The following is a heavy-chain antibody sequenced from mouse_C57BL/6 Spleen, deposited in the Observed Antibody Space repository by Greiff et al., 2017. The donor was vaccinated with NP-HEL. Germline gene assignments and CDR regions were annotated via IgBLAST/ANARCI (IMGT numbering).Heavy chain of an antibody. CDR3: VRSNYGLYYFDY. V-gene: IGHV1-72*01. Sequence: QVQLQQSGAELVKPGASVQLSCKASGYTFTSYWMHWVKQRPGRGLEWIGRIDPNSGGTRYNEKFKSKATLTVDKPSSTAYMQLSSLTSEDSAVYYCVRSNYGLYYFDYWGQGTTLTVAS. D-gene: IGHD1-1*01. CDR2: IDPNSGGT. CDR1: GYTFTSYW. J-gene: IGHJ2*01.